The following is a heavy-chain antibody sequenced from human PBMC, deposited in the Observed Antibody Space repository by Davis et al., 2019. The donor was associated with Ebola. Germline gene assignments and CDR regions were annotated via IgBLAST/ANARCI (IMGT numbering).Heavy chain of an antibody. CDR3: ARLKSLGGYYYYYGMDV. Sequence: SETLSLTCAVYGGSFSGYYWSWIRQLPGKGLEWIGEINHSGSTNYNPSLKSRVTISVDTSKNQFSLKLSSVTAADTAVYYCARLKSLGGYYYYYGMDVWGQGTTVTVSS. D-gene: IGHD3-16*01. CDR2: INHSGST. J-gene: IGHJ6*02. V-gene: IGHV4-34*01. CDR1: GGSFSGYY.